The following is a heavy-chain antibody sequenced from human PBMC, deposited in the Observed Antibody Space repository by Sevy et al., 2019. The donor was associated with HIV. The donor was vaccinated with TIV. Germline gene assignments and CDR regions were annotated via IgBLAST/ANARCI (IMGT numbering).Heavy chain of an antibody. CDR3: TREGGSITMVRGEDGMDV. CDR2: IRSKAYGGTT. CDR1: GFTFGDYA. Sequence: GGSLRFSCTASGFTFGDYAMSWFRQAPGKGLEWVGFIRSKAYGGTTEYAASVKGRFTISRDDSKSIAYLQMNSLKTEDTAVYYCTREGGSITMVRGEDGMDVWGQGTTVTVSS. V-gene: IGHV3-49*03. D-gene: IGHD3-10*01. J-gene: IGHJ6*02.